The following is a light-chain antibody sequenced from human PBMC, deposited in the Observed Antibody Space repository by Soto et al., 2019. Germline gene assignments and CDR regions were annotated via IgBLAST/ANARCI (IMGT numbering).Light chain of an antibody. J-gene: IGLJ2*01. CDR1: SSDVGSYNL. CDR3: CSYAGSSPVV. CDR2: EVS. Sequence: QSVLTQPASVSGSPGQSITISCTGTSSDVGSYNLVSWYQQHPGIAPKLMIYEVSKRPSGVSNRFSGSKSGNTASLTISGLQAEDEADYYCCSYAGSSPVVFGGGTKVTVL. V-gene: IGLV2-23*02.